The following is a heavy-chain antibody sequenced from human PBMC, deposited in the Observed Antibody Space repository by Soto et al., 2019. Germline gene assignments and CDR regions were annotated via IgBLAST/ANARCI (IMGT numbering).Heavy chain of an antibody. J-gene: IGHJ4*02. CDR3: ARGSAYYDSSGYFDY. Sequence: SETLSLTCTVSGGSISSYYWSWIRQPPGKGLEWIGYIYYSGSTNYNPSLKSRVTISVDTSKNQFSLKLSSVTAADTAVYYCARGSAYYDSSGYFDYWGQGTLVTVSS. CDR2: IYYSGST. CDR1: GGSISSYY. D-gene: IGHD3-22*01. V-gene: IGHV4-59*01.